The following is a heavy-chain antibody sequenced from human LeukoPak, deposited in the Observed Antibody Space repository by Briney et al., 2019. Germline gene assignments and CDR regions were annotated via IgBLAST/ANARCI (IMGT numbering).Heavy chain of an antibody. CDR1: GFTFSSYE. D-gene: IGHD1-26*01. CDR2: ISSSGSTI. J-gene: IGHJ3*02. CDR3: AKFIFPRWEPLGGPNAFDI. V-gene: IGHV3-48*03. Sequence: QPGGSLRLSCAASGFTFSSYEMNWVRQAPGKGLEWVSYISSSGSTIYYADSVKGRFTISRDNAKNSLYLQMNSLRAEDTAVYYCAKFIFPRWEPLGGPNAFDIWGQGTMVTVSS.